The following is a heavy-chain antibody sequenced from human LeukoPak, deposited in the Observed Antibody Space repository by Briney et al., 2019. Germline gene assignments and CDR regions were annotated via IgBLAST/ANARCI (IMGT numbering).Heavy chain of an antibody. Sequence: PGESLRLSCAASGFTFSSYSMNWVRQAPGKGLEWVSSISSSSSYIYYADSVKGRFTISRDNANNSLSLQMNSLRDEDTAVYYCVLGSPFDYWGQGTLVTVSS. CDR2: ISSSSSYI. CDR3: VLGSPFDY. D-gene: IGHD3-10*01. V-gene: IGHV3-21*01. J-gene: IGHJ4*02. CDR1: GFTFSSYS.